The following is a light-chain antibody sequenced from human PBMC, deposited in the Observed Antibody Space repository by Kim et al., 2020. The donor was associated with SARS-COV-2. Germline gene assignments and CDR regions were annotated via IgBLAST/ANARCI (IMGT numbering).Light chain of an antibody. CDR1: SSNIGSNY. J-gene: IGLJ3*02. Sequence: QSVLTQPPSASGTPGQRVTISCSGSSSNIGSNYVYWYQQLPGTAPKLLISKNNQRPSGVPDRFSGSKSGTSASLAISGLRSEDEADYYCVAWDDSLSGRVFGGGTQLTVL. V-gene: IGLV1-47*01. CDR3: VAWDDSLSGRV. CDR2: KNN.